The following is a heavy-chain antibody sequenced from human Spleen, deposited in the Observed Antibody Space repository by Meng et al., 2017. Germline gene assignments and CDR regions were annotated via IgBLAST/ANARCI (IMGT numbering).Heavy chain of an antibody. CDR1: GFTFSNAW. Sequence: GESLKISCAASGFTFSNAWMTWVRQAPGKGLEWIGRMKSNVDGETVDYAAAVKGRFFISRDDSKNTVFLQMNSLKTEDTAVYYCTGHTDYWGQGALVTVSS. J-gene: IGHJ4*02. CDR3: TGHTDY. CDR2: MKSNVDGETV. V-gene: IGHV3-15*01.